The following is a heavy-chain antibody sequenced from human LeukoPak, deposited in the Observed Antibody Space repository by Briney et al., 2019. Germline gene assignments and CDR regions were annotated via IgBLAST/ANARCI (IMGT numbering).Heavy chain of an antibody. CDR1: GGTFSSYA. J-gene: IGHJ4*02. D-gene: IGHD3-10*01. CDR2: INPSGGST. Sequence: ASVKVSCKASGGTFSSYAISWVRQAPGQGLEWMGIINPSGGSTSYAQKFQGRVTMARDTSTSTVYMELSSLRSEDTAVYYCARGGTGSYFYFDYWGQGTLVTVSS. CDR3: ARGGTGSYFYFDY. V-gene: IGHV1-46*01.